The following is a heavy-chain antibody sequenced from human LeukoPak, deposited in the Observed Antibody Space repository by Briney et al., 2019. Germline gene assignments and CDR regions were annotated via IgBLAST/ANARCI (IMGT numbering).Heavy chain of an antibody. CDR1: GFTFDDYA. V-gene: IGHV3-9*01. CDR3: AKDTTYYYDSSGYDGFDI. J-gene: IGHJ3*02. CDR2: ITWNSDTI. D-gene: IGHD3-22*01. Sequence: PGRSLRLSCAASGFTFDDYAMHWVRQAPGKGLEWVSGITWNSDTIDYADSVKGRFTISRDNAKNSLYLQMNSLRAEGTALYYCAKDTTYYYDSSGYDGFDIWGQGTMVTVSS.